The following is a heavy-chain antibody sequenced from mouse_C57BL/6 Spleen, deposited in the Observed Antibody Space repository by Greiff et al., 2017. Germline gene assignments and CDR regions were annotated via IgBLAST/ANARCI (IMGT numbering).Heavy chain of an antibody. Sequence: EVKLVESGGGLVQPGGSLKLSCAASGFSFSDYYMYWVRQTPEKRLEWVAYISNGGGSTYYPDTVKGRFTISRDNAKNTLYLQMSRLKSEDTAMYYGARRDGYFGDYYAMDYWGQGTSVTVSS. CDR3: ARRDGYFGDYYAMDY. V-gene: IGHV5-12*01. J-gene: IGHJ4*01. CDR1: GFSFSDYY. D-gene: IGHD2-3*01. CDR2: ISNGGGST.